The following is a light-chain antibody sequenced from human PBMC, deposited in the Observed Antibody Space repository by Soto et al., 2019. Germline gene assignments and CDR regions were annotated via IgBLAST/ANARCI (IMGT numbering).Light chain of an antibody. CDR2: GAS. V-gene: IGKV3-15*01. CDR3: QQFNIWPRT. Sequence: VVMTHFPATLSVSPGERATLSCSGHTNGGSHLAWYQQKPGQAPRLLMSGASTRATGIPARFSGSGSGTEFTLTITSLQSEDFAVYYCQQFNIWPRTFGQGTKGDIK. CDR1: TNGGSH. J-gene: IGKJ1*01.